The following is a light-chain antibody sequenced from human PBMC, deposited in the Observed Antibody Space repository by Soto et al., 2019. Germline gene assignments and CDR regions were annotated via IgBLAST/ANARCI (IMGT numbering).Light chain of an antibody. J-gene: IGKJ4*01. Sequence: EIVLTQSPATLSLSPGERATLSCRASQSVSSYLAWYQQKPGQAPRLLIYDASNSATGSPARFSGSGAGTDVPHTISSLEHEDSVVYYCQQRTNWQELTFGGGTKVEIK. CDR3: QQRTNWQELT. CDR2: DAS. V-gene: IGKV3-11*01. CDR1: QSVSSY.